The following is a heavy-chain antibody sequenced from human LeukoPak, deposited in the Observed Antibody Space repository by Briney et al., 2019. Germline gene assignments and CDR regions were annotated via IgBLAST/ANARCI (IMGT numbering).Heavy chain of an antibody. V-gene: IGHV3-9*01. CDR2: ISWNSGSI. Sequence: GRSLRLSCAASGFTFDDYAMHWVRQAPRKGLEWVSGISWNSGSIGYADSVKGRFTISRDNAKNSLYLQMNSLRAEDTALYYCAKGPRWDITMVQGLVDYWGQGTLVTVSS. CDR1: GFTFDDYA. CDR3: AKGPRWDITMVQGLVDY. D-gene: IGHD3-10*01. J-gene: IGHJ4*02.